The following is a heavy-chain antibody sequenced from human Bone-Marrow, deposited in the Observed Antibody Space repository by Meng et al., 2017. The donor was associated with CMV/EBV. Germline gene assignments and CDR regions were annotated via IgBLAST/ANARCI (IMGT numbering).Heavy chain of an antibody. J-gene: IGHJ4*02. Sequence: GESLKISCAASGFTFSSYAMSWVRQAPGKGLEWVSVIYSGGSSTYYADSVKGRFTISRDNSKNTLYLQMNSLRAEDTAVYYCAKDGDSSSPGVGYFDYWGQRTPVTVSS. V-gene: IGHV3-23*03. CDR2: IYSGGSST. CDR3: AKDGDSSSPGVGYFDY. CDR1: GFTFSSYA. D-gene: IGHD6-6*01.